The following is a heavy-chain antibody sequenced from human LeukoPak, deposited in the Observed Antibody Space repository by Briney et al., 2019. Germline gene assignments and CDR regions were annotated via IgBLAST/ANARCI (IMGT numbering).Heavy chain of an antibody. CDR1: GASIRNYY. Sequence: KPSETLSLTCTVSGASIRNYYWSWIRQTPEKGLEWMGYIHATGGSNYYPSLKSRLTVSKDTSRNQLSLKLTSVTAADTAVYFCARLGSYHDFWGQGALVTVSS. CDR3: ARLGSYHDF. D-gene: IGHD1-26*01. J-gene: IGHJ4*02. CDR2: IHATGGS. V-gene: IGHV4-4*09.